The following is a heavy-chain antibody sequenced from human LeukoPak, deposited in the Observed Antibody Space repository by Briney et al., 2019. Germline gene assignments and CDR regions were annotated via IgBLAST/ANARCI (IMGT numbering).Heavy chain of an antibody. J-gene: IGHJ4*02. CDR1: GGSISTDD. CDR2: VYNSGNT. D-gene: IGHD1-26*01. Sequence: SETLSLTCTVSGGSISTDDWNWIRQPAGKGLEWIGRVYNSGNTNYNASLKSRVSMSVDTSKNQFSLKLSSVTAADTAVFYCARENSGSYREFDYWGQGTLVTVSS. V-gene: IGHV4-4*07. CDR3: ARENSGSYREFDY.